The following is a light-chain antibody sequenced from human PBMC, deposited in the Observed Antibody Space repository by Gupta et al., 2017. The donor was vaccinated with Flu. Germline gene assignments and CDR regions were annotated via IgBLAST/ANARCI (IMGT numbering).Light chain of an antibody. J-gene: IGLJ2*01. CDR1: SSNIGRNT. CDR3: AAWDDSLSGGL. CDR2: NDN. V-gene: IGLV1-44*01. Sequence: ISCSGSSSNIGRNTVNWYQQLAGTAPKVLIYNDNERPSGVPDRFSASKSGTSASLAVSGLQSEDEAVYYCAAWDDSLSGGLFGGGTKLTVL.